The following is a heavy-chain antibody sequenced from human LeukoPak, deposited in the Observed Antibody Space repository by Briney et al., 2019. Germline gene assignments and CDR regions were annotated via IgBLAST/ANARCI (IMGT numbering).Heavy chain of an antibody. Sequence: PSETLSLTCTVSGGSFSSYYWTWIRQPPGKGLEWIGYIYFSGGTNYNPSLRSRVTISVDTSKKQFSLKLSSVTAADTAVYYCARWYYDSSGYRYFDYWGQGSLVTVSS. V-gene: IGHV4-59*01. CDR3: ARWYYDSSGYRYFDY. D-gene: IGHD3-22*01. J-gene: IGHJ4*02. CDR1: GGSFSSYY. CDR2: IYFSGGT.